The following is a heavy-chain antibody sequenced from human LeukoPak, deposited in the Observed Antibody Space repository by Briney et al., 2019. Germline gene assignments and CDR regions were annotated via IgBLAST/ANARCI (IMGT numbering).Heavy chain of an antibody. CDR3: AREGRRGNWFDP. V-gene: IGHV4-61*02. J-gene: IGHJ5*02. Sequence: SETLSLTCTVSGGSISSGSYYWSWIRQPAGKGLEWIGRIYTSGSTNYNPSLKSRVTISADTSKNQFSLKLSSVTAADTAVYYCAREGRRGNWFDPWGQGTLVTVSS. CDR2: IYTSGST. CDR1: GGSISSGSYY.